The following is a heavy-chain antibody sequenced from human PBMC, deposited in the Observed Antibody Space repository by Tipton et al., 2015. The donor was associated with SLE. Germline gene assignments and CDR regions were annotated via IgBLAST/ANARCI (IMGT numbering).Heavy chain of an antibody. Sequence: QSGPEVKKPGASVKVSCKASGYTFTSYDINWVRQATGQGLEWMGWMNPNSGNTGYAQKFQGRVTMTRNTSISTAYMDLSSLRSEVTSVYYCARVPPRYSNFCSASRYAFYIWGPGTLVTVSS. CDR1: GYTFTSYD. V-gene: IGHV1-8*01. CDR2: MNPNSGNT. CDR3: ARVPPRYSNFCSASRYAFYI. D-gene: IGHD3-3*01. J-gene: IGHJ3*02.